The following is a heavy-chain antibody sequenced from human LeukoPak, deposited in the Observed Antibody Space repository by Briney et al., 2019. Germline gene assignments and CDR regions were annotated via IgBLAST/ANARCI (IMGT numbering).Heavy chain of an antibody. CDR1: GGTFSTYA. CDR2: IIPIFGTA. Sequence: GASVKVSCKASGGTFSTYAINWVRQAPGQGLEWMGGIIPIFGTANYAQKFQGRVTITTDESTSTAYMELSSLRSEDTAVYYCAGQFTSSSGAPDYWGQGTLVTVSS. D-gene: IGHD6-6*01. J-gene: IGHJ4*02. CDR3: AGQFTSSSGAPDY. V-gene: IGHV1-69*05.